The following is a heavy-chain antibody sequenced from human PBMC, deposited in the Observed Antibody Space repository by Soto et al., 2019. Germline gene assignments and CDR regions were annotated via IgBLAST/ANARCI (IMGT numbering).Heavy chain of an antibody. CDR3: ARLTGTKRSFDY. V-gene: IGHV4-30-4*01. Sequence: LSLTCTVSGGSISSGDYYWSWIRQPPGEGLEWIGYIYYSGSTYYNPSLKSRITISVDTSKNQFSLKLSSVTAADTAVYYCARLTGTKRSFDYWGQGTLVTVSS. CDR2: IYYSGST. D-gene: IGHD1-7*01. J-gene: IGHJ4*02. CDR1: GGSISSGDYY.